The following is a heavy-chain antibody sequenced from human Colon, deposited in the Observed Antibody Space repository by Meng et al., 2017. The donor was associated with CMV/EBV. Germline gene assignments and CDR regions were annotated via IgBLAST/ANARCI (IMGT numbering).Heavy chain of an antibody. CDR2: IYIRGGT. J-gene: IGHJ4*02. CDR3: AVQPCYDGYCYFDY. CDR1: GVSFSHYY. V-gene: IGHV4-4*07. Sequence: QVRRPGSGPGLVKPSETLSLTCTVSGVSFSHYYWSWIRQPAGKGPEWIGRIYIRGGTNYNPSLKSRVTMSVDTSKNQFSLKLSSVTAADTAVYYCAVQPCYDGYCYFDYWGQGTLVTVSS. D-gene: IGHD5-18*01.